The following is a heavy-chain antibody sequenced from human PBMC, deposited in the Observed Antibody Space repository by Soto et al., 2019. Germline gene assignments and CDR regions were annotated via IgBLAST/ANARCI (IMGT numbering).Heavy chain of an antibody. CDR2: IYYSGST. J-gene: IGHJ5*02. CDR3: ARRERAAGTDWWFDP. Sequence: QLQLQESGPGLVKPSETLSLTCTVSGGSISSSSFHWGWIRQPPGKGLEWMGSIYYSGSTYYSPSLKRRVTISVDTSKNQFSLKLSSVTAADTAVYYCARRERAAGTDWWFDPWGQGTLVTVSS. D-gene: IGHD6-13*01. V-gene: IGHV4-39*01. CDR1: GGSISSSSFH.